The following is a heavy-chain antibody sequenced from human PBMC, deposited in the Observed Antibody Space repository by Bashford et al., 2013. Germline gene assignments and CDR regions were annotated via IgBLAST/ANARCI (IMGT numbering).Heavy chain of an antibody. V-gene: IGHV4-61*01. CDR3: TRHVGGVGTFDH. D-gene: IGHD1-26*01. J-gene: IGHJ5*02. Sequence: TLSLTCIVSGDSIISHTHYWNWIRQPPGKGLEWIGFSSYSESTNYNPSLKSRVTISVDTSRNQFSLKMTSVTAADTAVYYCTRHVGGVGTFDHWGQGTLVTVSS. CDR2: SSYSEST. CDR1: GDSIISHTHY.